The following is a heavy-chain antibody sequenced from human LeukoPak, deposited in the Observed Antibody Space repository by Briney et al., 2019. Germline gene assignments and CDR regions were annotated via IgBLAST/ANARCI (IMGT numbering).Heavy chain of an antibody. Sequence: SVKVSCKASGGTFSSYAISWVRQAPGQGLEWMGGIIPIFGTANYAQKFQGRVTMTTDTSTSTAYMELRSLRSDDTAVYYCARGDFWSGYYLNWGQGTLVTVSS. D-gene: IGHD3-3*01. CDR2: IIPIFGTA. V-gene: IGHV1-69*05. CDR3: ARGDFWSGYYLN. CDR1: GGTFSSYA. J-gene: IGHJ4*02.